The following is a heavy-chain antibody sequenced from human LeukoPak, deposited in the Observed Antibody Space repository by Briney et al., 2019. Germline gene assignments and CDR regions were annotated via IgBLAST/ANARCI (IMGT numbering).Heavy chain of an antibody. CDR2: IKYERSEK. Sequence: GGSLRLSXAASGFTFTSYCMSWVRQAPGKGLEWVANIKYERSEKYYVDSVKGRFTISRDNAKNRLYLQMNSLRAEDTAVYYCARLRYGGFDPWGQGTLVTVSS. CDR3: ARLRYGGFDP. D-gene: IGHD5-18*01. J-gene: IGHJ5*02. V-gene: IGHV3-7*01. CDR1: GFTFTSYC.